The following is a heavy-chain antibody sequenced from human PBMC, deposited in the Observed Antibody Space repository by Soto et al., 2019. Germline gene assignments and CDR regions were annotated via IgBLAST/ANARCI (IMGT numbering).Heavy chain of an antibody. D-gene: IGHD3-3*01. CDR2: ISSGGSNT. CDR1: GFTFSNYG. J-gene: IGHJ6*02. V-gene: IGHV3-74*01. CDR3: ARNVLRFLEWSSYGMDV. Sequence: GGSLRLSCAASGFTFSNYGVHWVRQHPGEGLVWVSRISSGGSNTNNADSVKGRFTISRDNAKNSLYLQMNSLRAEDTAVYYCARNVLRFLEWSSYGMDVWGQGTTVTVSS.